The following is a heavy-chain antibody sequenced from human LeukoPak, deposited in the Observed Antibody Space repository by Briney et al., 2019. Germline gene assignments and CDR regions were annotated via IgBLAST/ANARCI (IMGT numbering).Heavy chain of an antibody. Sequence: GGSLRLSCAASGLTFSSYAMSWVRQAPGKGLEWVSAISGNGGSTHHADSVKGRFTISRDNSKNTLYLQMNSLRAEDTAVYYCAKVYDFWSGYWDFWGQGTLVTVSS. J-gene: IGHJ4*02. D-gene: IGHD3-3*01. CDR2: ISGNGGST. V-gene: IGHV3-23*01. CDR1: GLTFSSYA. CDR3: AKVYDFWSGYWDF.